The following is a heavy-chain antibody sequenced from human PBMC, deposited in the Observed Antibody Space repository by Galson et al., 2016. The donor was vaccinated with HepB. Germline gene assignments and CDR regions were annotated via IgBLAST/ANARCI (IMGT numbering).Heavy chain of an antibody. CDR1: GFSLSTSLVG. D-gene: IGHD2-15*01. Sequence: PALVKPTQALTLTCTVSGFSLSTSLVGVGWIRQPPGKALEWLAVIYWDDDQRYSPSLKTRLTVTKDTSKNQVVLKVTNVDTLDTGTYYCAHYCSGGSCYPDWFDPWGQGTLVTVSS. CDR3: AHYCSGGSCYPDWFDP. J-gene: IGHJ5*02. CDR2: IYWDDDQ. V-gene: IGHV2-5*02.